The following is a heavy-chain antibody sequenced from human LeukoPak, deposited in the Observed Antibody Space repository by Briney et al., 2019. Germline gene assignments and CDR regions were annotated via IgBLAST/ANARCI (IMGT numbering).Heavy chain of an antibody. CDR3: AKGSVAVPGPGNWFDP. CDR1: GFTFSSYA. J-gene: IGHJ5*02. Sequence: HPGGSLRLSCAASGFTFSSYAMSWVRQAPGKGLEWVSTLSGSTGSTYYADSVKGRFTISRDNSKNTLFLQMNSLRAEDAAFYYCAKGSVAVPGPGNWFDPWGQGTLVTVSS. D-gene: IGHD6-19*01. CDR2: LSGSTGST. V-gene: IGHV3-23*01.